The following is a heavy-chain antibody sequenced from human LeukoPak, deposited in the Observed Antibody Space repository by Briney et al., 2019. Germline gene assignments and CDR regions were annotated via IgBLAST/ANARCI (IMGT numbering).Heavy chain of an antibody. D-gene: IGHD6-6*01. J-gene: IGHJ4*02. CDR2: INHSGST. Sequence: SETLSLTCTVSGGSISSYYWSWIRQPPGKGLEWIGEINHSGSTNYNPSLKSRVTISVDTSKNQFSLKLSSVTAADTAVYYCARGLPRIAARFWTDYWGQGTLVTVSS. CDR3: ARGLPRIAARFWTDY. CDR1: GGSISSYY. V-gene: IGHV4-34*01.